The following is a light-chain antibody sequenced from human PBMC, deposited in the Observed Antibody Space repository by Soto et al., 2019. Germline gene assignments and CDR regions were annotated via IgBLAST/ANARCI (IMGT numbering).Light chain of an antibody. V-gene: IGKV2-28*01. CDR2: LGS. CDR1: QSLLYSNGYNY. CDR3: MQALETPLT. J-gene: IGKJ4*01. Sequence: DIVMTQSPLSLPVTPGEPASISCRSSQSLLYSNGYNYLDWYLQKPGQSPQLLIYLGSNRASGVPDRFSGGGSGTDFTLKISRVEAEDVGVYYCMQALETPLTFGGGTKVDIK.